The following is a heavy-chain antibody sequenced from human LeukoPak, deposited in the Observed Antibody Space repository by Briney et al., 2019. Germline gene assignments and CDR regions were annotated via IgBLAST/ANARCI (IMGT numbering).Heavy chain of an antibody. CDR2: IDWDDDK. CDR3: ARTPPVAAAGSFDY. CDR1: GFSLSTSGMC. D-gene: IGHD6-13*01. J-gene: IGHJ4*02. Sequence: SGPTLLNPTQTLTLTCTFSGFSLSTSGMCVSWIRQPPGKALEWLARIDWDDDKYYSASLKTRLTISMDTSKNQVALTMTNMDPVDTATYYCARTPPVAAAGSFDYWGQGTLVTVSS. V-gene: IGHV2-70*11.